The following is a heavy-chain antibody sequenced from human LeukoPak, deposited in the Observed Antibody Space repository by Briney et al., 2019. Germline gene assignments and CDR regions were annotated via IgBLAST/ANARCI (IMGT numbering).Heavy chain of an antibody. V-gene: IGHV3-64*01. CDR2: ISSNGGST. Sequence: PGGSLRLSCAASGFTFSSHAMHWVRQAPGKGLEYVSSISSNGGSTYYANSVKGRFTISRDNSKNTMYLQMGSLRAEDMAVYYCARDRSRSGYLSCDFWGQGTLVTVSS. J-gene: IGHJ4*02. D-gene: IGHD3-22*01. CDR1: GFTFSSHA. CDR3: ARDRSRSGYLSCDF.